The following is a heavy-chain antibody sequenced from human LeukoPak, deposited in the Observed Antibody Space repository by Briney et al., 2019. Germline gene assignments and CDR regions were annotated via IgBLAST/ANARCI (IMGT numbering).Heavy chain of an antibody. V-gene: IGHV1-8*01. CDR3: ARLRDSSGYYHYYYYGMDV. CDR2: MNPNSGNT. CDR1: GYTFTSYD. Sequence: ASVKVSCKASGYTFTSYDIDWVRQATGQGLEWMGWMNPNSGNTGYAQKFQGRVTMTRNTSISTAYMELSSLRSEDTAVYYCARLRDSSGYYHYYYYGMDVWGQGTTVTVSS. J-gene: IGHJ6*02. D-gene: IGHD3-22*01.